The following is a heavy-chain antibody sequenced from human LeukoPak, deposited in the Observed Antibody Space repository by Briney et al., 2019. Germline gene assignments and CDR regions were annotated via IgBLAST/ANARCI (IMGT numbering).Heavy chain of an antibody. V-gene: IGHV3-74*01. CDR1: GFTFSSYW. D-gene: IGHD1-1*01. J-gene: IGHJ4*02. Sequence: GGSLRLSCAASGFTFSSYWVHWVRQAPGKGLVWVSRINSDGSTTIYADSVKGRFTISRDNAKNTLYLQMNSLRAEDTAVYYCARGTTGREYYFDYWGQGTLVTVSS. CDR2: INSDGSTT. CDR3: ARGTTGREYYFDY.